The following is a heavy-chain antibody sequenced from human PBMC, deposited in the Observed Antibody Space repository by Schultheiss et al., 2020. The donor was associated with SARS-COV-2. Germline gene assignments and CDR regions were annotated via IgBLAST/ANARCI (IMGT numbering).Heavy chain of an antibody. D-gene: IGHD3-22*01. CDR1: GYSFTSYW. CDR3: ARHLNYYDSSGYGYWFDP. J-gene: IGHJ5*02. Sequence: GESLKISCKGSGYSFTSYWISWVRQMPGKGLEWMGRIDPSDSYTNYSPSFQGHVTISADKSISTAYLQWSSLKASDTAMYYCARHLNYYDSSGYGYWFDPWGQGTLVTVSS. CDR2: IDPSDSYT. V-gene: IGHV5-10-1*01.